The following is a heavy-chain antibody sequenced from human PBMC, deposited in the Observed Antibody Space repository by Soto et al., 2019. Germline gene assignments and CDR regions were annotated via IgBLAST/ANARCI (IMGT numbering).Heavy chain of an antibody. CDR1: GASTVSHYH. J-gene: IGHJ4*02. Sequence: QVQLQESGPGLVKPSQTLSLTCSVSGASTVSHYHWTWIRQPPGKGLEWMGYIFNSGTTFYNPSXTSRLXXXXXXXXNHFSLELRSVTAADTAVYYCALALGPTTGLDYWGQGTLVTVSS. V-gene: IGHV4-31*02. CDR2: IFNSGTT. D-gene: IGHD1-26*01. CDR3: ALALGPTTGLDY.